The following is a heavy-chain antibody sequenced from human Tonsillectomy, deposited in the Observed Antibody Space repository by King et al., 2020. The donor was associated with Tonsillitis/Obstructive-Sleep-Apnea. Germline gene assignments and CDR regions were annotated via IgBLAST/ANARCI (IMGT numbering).Heavy chain of an antibody. Sequence: VQLQQWGAGLLKPSETLSLTCGVFGGSLSDYYWSWIRQTPGKGLEWIGEINHSGTSDAAPSLRGRVTISVDTSRNEISLSMTSVTAADTAVYYCARGDTSLFDSGGQGTLVTVSS. V-gene: IGHV4-34*01. J-gene: IGHJ4*02. CDR1: GGSLSDYY. D-gene: IGHD2/OR15-2a*01. CDR3: ARGDTSLFDS. CDR2: INHSGTS.